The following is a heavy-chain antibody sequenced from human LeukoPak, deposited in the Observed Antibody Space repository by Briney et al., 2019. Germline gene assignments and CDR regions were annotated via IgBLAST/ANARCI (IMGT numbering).Heavy chain of an antibody. CDR3: AKVPRCGGDCYRRGYYFDY. V-gene: IGHV3-23*01. CDR2: ISGSGGST. Sequence: GGSLRLSCAASGFTFSSYAMSWVRQAPGKGLEWVSAISGSGGSTYYADSVKGRFTISRDNSKNTLYLQMNSLRAEDTAVYCCAKVPRCGGDCYRRGYYFDYWGQGTLVTVSS. CDR1: GFTFSSYA. J-gene: IGHJ4*02. D-gene: IGHD2-21*01.